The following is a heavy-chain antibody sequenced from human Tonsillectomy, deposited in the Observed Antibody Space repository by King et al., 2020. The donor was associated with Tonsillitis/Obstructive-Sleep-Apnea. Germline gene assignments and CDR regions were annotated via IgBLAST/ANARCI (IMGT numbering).Heavy chain of an antibody. D-gene: IGHD2-21*02. CDR1: GYSFTNYW. J-gene: IGHJ4*02. CDR2: IYPSDSYT. Sequence: LVQSGAEVKKPGESLRISCKGSGYSFTNYWINWVRQMPGKGLEWMGKIYPSDSYTNYSPSFQGHVTISADKSISTAYLQWSSLKASDTAIYYCARQVYCGDDGSTDFEYWGPGTLVTVSS. V-gene: IGHV5-10-1*03. CDR3: ARQVYCGDDGSTDFEY.